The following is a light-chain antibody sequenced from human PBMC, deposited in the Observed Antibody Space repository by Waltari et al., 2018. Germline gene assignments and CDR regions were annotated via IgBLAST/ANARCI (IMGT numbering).Light chain of an antibody. V-gene: IGLV1-51*01. CDR1: SSNIENND. J-gene: IGLJ3*02. CDR3: GTWDSSLAAGV. Sequence: QSVLTQPPSVSAAPGQKVSISCSGSSSNIENNDVSWYQQLPGTAPKLLIYDINIRPSGVPDRFSGSKSGTSATLGITGLQTGDEADYFCGTWDSSLAAGVFGGGTKLTVL. CDR2: DIN.